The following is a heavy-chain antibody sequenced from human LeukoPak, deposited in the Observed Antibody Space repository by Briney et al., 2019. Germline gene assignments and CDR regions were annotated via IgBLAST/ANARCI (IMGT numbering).Heavy chain of an antibody. Sequence: GGSLRLSCAASGFTFSNAWMSWVRQAPGKGLEWVSAIGGNGGSTYYADSVKGRFTISRDNSKNTLYLQMNSLRLEDTAVYYCAKDFWSPDAFDIWGQGTMVTVSS. J-gene: IGHJ3*02. V-gene: IGHV3-23*01. CDR1: GFTFSNAW. D-gene: IGHD3-3*01. CDR3: AKDFWSPDAFDI. CDR2: IGGNGGST.